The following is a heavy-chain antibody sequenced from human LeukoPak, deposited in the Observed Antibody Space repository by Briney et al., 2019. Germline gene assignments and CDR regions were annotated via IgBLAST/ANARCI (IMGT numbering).Heavy chain of an antibody. J-gene: IGHJ4*02. V-gene: IGHV1-18*01. Sequence: AAVKVSCMTWGYSENYYGIIWVRQVAGHGVAGMGGIGGQHGQGEHAPHSQDRVTMTTATYTNAAYIALTSLRSHDTAVYYCPGSLGYCTSNVCYLKHWGQGTLVTVSS. CDR2: IGGQHGQG. D-gene: IGHD2-8*01. CDR1: GYSENYYG. CDR3: PGSLGYCTSNVCYLKH.